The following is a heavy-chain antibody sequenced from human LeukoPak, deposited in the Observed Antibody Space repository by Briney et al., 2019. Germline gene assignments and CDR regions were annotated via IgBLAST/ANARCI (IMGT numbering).Heavy chain of an antibody. D-gene: IGHD5-18*01. V-gene: IGHV4-30-2*01. CDR2: IFHSGST. CDR1: GDSISSGGYS. CDR3: ARARTQQQWSSMDV. Sequence: PSQTLSLTCVVSGDSISSGGYSWNWIRQPPGKGLEWIGYIFHSGSTYYNPSLKSRVTISVDRSKNQFSLKLTSVTAADTAVYYCARARTQQQWSSMDVWGQGTTVTVSS. J-gene: IGHJ6*02.